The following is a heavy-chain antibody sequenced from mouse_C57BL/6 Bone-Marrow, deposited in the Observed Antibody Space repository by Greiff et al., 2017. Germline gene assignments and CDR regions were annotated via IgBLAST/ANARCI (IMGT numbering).Heavy chain of an antibody. CDR3: ARSHGNFEGYFDV. Sequence: VQLKQSGAELVRPGTSVKMSCKASGYTFTNYWIGWAKQRPGHGLEWIGDIYPGGGYTNYNEKFKGKATLTADKSSSTAYMQFSSLTSEDSAIYYCARSHGNFEGYFDVWGTGTTVTVSS. J-gene: IGHJ1*03. CDR1: GYTFTNYW. D-gene: IGHD2-1*01. CDR2: IYPGGGYT. V-gene: IGHV1-63*01.